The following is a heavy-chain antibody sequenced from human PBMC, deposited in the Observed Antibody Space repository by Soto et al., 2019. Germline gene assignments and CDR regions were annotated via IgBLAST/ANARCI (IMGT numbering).Heavy chain of an antibody. CDR3: ARRLVGVMKGFDY. V-gene: IGHV4-59*08. CDR2: MFSRGSA. D-gene: IGHD1-26*01. J-gene: IGHJ4*02. CDR1: GDSIGSYH. Sequence: SETLSLTCTVSGDSIGSYHWSWVRQPPGKGLEWIGFMFSRGSANYNPSLKSRVTISVDTSKSQFSLKLTSVTAADTAVYYCARRLVGVMKGFDYWGQGTLVTVSS.